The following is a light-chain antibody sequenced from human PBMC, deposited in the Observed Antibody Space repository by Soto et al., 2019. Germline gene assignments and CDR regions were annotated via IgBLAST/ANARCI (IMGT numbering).Light chain of an antibody. Sequence: DIQMTQSPSSLSASVGDRVTITCRATQGIQNYLAWYQQRPGQVPRLLIYHASTLQSGVPSRFGGSGSGADFTLTISSLQPEDVAAYYCQNYYSAVFTFGPGTKWTSN. CDR1: QGIQNY. CDR3: QNYYSAVFT. V-gene: IGKV1-27*01. CDR2: HAS. J-gene: IGKJ3*01.